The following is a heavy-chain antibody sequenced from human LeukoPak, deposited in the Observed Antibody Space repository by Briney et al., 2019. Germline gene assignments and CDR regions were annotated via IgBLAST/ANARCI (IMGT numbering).Heavy chain of an antibody. V-gene: IGHV3-30*04. D-gene: IGHD2-21*02. J-gene: IGHJ4*02. CDR2: ISYDGSNK. CDR1: GFTFSSYA. CDR3: AREGLVDDCFVDY. Sequence: PGGSLRLSCAASGFTFSSYAMHWVRQAPGKGLEWVAVISYDGSNKYYADSVKGRFTISRDNSKNTLYLQMNSLRAEDTAVYYCAREGLVDDCFVDYWGQGTLVTVSS.